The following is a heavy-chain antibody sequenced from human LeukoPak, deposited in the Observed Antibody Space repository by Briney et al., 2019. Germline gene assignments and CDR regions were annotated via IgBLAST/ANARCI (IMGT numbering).Heavy chain of an antibody. CDR1: GGSFSGYY. Sequence: KPSETLSLTCAVYGGSFSGYYWSWIRQPPGKGLEWIGEINHSGSTNYNPSLKSRVTISVDTSKNQFSLKLSSVTAADTAVYYRARRVVVTARNVFDYWGQGTLVTVSS. CDR2: INHSGST. D-gene: IGHD2-21*02. J-gene: IGHJ4*02. CDR3: ARRVVVTARNVFDY. V-gene: IGHV4-34*01.